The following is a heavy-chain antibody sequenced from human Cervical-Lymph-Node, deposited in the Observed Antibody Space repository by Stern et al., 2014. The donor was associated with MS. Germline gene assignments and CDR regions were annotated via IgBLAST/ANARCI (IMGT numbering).Heavy chain of an antibody. CDR3: TREMEDTTLALVSYYYDS. CDR2: IRSKPSGGKA. D-gene: IGHD5-18*01. J-gene: IGHJ4*02. Sequence: EVQLVESGGGLVQPGQSLRLSCTGSGFNFGEYAMSWFRQAPGKGLAWLGFIRSKPSGGKAYYAAAVIGRFTISRDDSKGITYLQMGSLRTEDSAIYYCTREMEDTTLALVSYYYDSWGQGTLVTVSS. V-gene: IGHV3-49*03. CDR1: GFNFGEYA.